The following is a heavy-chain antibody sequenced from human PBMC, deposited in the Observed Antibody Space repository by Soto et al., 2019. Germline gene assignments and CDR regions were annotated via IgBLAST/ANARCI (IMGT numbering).Heavy chain of an antibody. J-gene: IGHJ4*02. V-gene: IGHV4-59*12. D-gene: IGHD3-3*01. CDR2: IYYSGST. CDR3: ARGQGMAIFGVVITSLDY. CDR1: GGSISSYY. Sequence: LSLTCTVSGGSISSYYWSWIRQPPGKGLEWIGHIYYSGSTNYNPSLKSRVTISVDTSKNQFSLKLSSVTAADTAVYYCARGQGMAIFGVVITSLDYWGQGTLVTVSS.